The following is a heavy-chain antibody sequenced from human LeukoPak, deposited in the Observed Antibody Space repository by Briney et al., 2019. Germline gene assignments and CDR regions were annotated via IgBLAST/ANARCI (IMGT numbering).Heavy chain of an antibody. CDR2: IWYDGSNK. D-gene: IGHD3-22*01. CDR3: ARVDDSSGYSSFDY. CDR1: GFTFSSYG. J-gene: IGHJ4*02. Sequence: AGSLRLSWAASGFTFSSYGMHWVRQAPGKGLEWVAVIWYDGSNKYYADSVKGRFTISRDNSKRTLYLQMNSLRAADTAVYYCARVDDSSGYSSFDYWGQGTLVTVSS. V-gene: IGHV3-33*01.